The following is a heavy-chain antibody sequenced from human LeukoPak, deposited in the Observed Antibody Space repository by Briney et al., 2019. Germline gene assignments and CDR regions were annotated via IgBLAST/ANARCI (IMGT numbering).Heavy chain of an antibody. J-gene: IGHJ3*02. D-gene: IGHD1-26*01. CDR3: AMSNRAPGGFDI. V-gene: IGHV3-53*01. CDR1: EFTVSNSY. CDR2: IYTGGSI. Sequence: AGGSLRLSCAASEFTVSNSYMTWVRQAPGKGLEWVSNIYTGGSIDYADSVKGRFTTSRDSSKNTLYLQMNSLRTDDTAVYYCAMSNRAPGGFDIWGQGTMVIVSS.